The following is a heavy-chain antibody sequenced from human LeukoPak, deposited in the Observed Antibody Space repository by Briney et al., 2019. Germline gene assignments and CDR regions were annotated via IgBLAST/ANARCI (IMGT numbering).Heavy chain of an antibody. D-gene: IGHD3-9*01. Sequence: GGSLRLSCAASGFTFSNAWMSWVRQAPGKGLEWVGRIKSKTDGGTTDYAAPVKGRFTISRDDSKNTLYLQMNSLKTEDTAVYYCTTEPYYDILTGYYPTGDYWGQGTLVTVSS. V-gene: IGHV3-15*01. CDR3: TTEPYYDILTGYYPTGDY. J-gene: IGHJ4*02. CDR2: IKSKTDGGTT. CDR1: GFTFSNAW.